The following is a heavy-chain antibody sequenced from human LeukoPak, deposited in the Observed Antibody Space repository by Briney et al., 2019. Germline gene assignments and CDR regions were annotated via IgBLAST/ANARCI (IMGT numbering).Heavy chain of an antibody. CDR2: INPSGGST. J-gene: IGHJ4*02. V-gene: IGHV1-46*01. CDR1: GYTFTSYY. D-gene: IGHD2-2*01. CDR3: ARDPSDCSSTSCYDS. Sequence: ASVKVSCKASGYTFTSYYMHWVRQAPGQGLEWMGIINPSGGSTSYAQKFQGRVTMTRDTATSTVYMELSSLRSEDTAVYYCARDPSDCSSTSCYDSWGQGTLVTVSS.